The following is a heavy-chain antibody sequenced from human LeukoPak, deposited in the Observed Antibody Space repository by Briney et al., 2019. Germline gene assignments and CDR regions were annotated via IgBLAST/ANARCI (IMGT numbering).Heavy chain of an antibody. J-gene: IGHJ6*01. D-gene: IGHD1-1*01. CDR1: GDXVSLNNTT. CDR2: TFCRSEWSN. Sequence: SQTLSLICAISGDXVSLNNTTWNWVRQSPSRGLEWLGRTFCRSEWSNDDAVSVNRRITINANSSKKQVHQQLNSVTPEDTLLYYCAGQKADITTLDVGGQGTTVTVSS. CDR3: AGQKADITTLDV. V-gene: IGHV6-1*01.